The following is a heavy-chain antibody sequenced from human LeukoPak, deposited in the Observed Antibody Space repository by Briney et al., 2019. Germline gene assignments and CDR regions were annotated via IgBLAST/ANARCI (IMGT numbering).Heavy chain of an antibody. D-gene: IGHD2-15*01. J-gene: IGHJ5*02. CDR3: ARGFKLPHPLEDYLDP. CDR1: GYTFTDYY. Sequence: KVSRKASGYTFTDYYIHWMRQPPGQGLEWSAWNDAKSGGRNYAQKFQGRLSVTRDTSINTTYMELRSLSSDDTAMYFCARGFKLPHPLEDYLDPWGQGTLVTVSS. CDR2: NDAKSGGR. V-gene: IGHV1-2*02.